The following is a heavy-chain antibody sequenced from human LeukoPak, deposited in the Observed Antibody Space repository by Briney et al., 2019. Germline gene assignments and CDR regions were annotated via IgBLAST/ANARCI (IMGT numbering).Heavy chain of an antibody. Sequence: TGGSLRLSCAASGFTFSSYWMHWVRHARGKGLVWVSRINNDGRSTSYADSVRGRFTISRDNAKNTLYLQMNSLRAEDTAVYYCARGLIYYFDYWGQGTLVTVSS. D-gene: IGHD2-8*01. V-gene: IGHV3-74*01. CDR2: INNDGRST. CDR3: ARGLIYYFDY. J-gene: IGHJ4*02. CDR1: GFTFSSYW.